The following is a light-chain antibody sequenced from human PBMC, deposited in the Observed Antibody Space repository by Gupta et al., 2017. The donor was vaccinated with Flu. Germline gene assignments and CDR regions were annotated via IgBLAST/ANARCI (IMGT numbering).Light chain of an antibody. V-gene: IGLV3-19*01. Sequence: QTGRITCQRDGLRNSYASWDQQKPGQAPLLVIYAKNIRPSGIPDRFSGSSSGNTASFTITGAQAEDEADYYCNSRDSTDNHQAVFGGGTKLTVL. J-gene: IGLJ2*01. CDR3: NSRDSTDNHQAV. CDR2: AKN. CDR1: GLRNSY.